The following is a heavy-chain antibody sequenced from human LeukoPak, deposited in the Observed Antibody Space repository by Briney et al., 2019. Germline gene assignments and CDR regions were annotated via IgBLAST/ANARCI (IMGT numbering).Heavy chain of an antibody. J-gene: IGHJ3*02. CDR1: GFTVSSNY. V-gene: IGHV3-66*01. CDR2: IYSGGST. CDR3: AREDNSKSAFDI. Sequence: GGSLRLSCAASGFTVSSNYMSWVRQAPGKGLEWVSVIYSGGSTYYADSVKGRFTISRDNSKNTLYLQMNSLRAEDTAVYYCAREDNSKSAFDIWGQGTMVTVSS. D-gene: IGHD4-23*01.